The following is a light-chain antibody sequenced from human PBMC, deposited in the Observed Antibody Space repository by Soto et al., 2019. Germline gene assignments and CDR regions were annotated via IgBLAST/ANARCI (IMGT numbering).Light chain of an antibody. Sequence: EIVLTQSPATLSLSPGERATLSCRASQSISTYLAWYQHKPGQAPRLLIYDASNRATGIPARFSGSGSGTEFTLTISSLQSEDFAVYYCQQYNNWPFTFGPGTKVDIK. V-gene: IGKV3-11*01. J-gene: IGKJ3*01. CDR1: QSISTY. CDR3: QQYNNWPFT. CDR2: DAS.